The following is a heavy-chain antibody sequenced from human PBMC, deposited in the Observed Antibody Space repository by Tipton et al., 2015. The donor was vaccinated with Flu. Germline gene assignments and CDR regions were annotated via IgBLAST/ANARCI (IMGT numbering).Heavy chain of an antibody. Sequence: SLRLSCAASGFTVSSNYMSWVRQAPGKGLEWVSVIYSGGSTYYADSVKGRFTISRDNSKNTLYLQMNSLRAKDTAVYYCASELGPRDAFDIWGQGTMVTVSS. CDR1: GFTVSSNY. CDR2: IYSGGST. D-gene: IGHD7-27*01. J-gene: IGHJ3*02. CDR3: ASELGPRDAFDI. V-gene: IGHV3-53*01.